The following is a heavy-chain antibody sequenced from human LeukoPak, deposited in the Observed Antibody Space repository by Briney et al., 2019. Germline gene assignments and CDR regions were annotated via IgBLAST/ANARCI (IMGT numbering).Heavy chain of an antibody. Sequence: SETLSLTCTVSGGSIRNYYWSWTRQPPGKGLEWIGYIYYSGTTKYNPSLKSRVTISIDTSKSQFSLRLGSVTAADTAVYYCARQIPGGFHSDYWGQGALVTVSS. V-gene: IGHV4-59*08. CDR1: GGSIRNYY. CDR2: IYYSGTT. CDR3: ARQIPGGFHSDY. J-gene: IGHJ4*02. D-gene: IGHD2-2*01.